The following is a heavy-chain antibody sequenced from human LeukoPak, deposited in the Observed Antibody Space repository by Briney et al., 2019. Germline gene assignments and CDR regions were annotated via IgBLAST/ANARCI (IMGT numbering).Heavy chain of an antibody. D-gene: IGHD3-10*01. V-gene: IGHV4-59*01. J-gene: IGHJ5*02. CDR1: GGSSSSYY. Sequence: PSETLSLTCTVSGGSSSSYYWSWIRQHPGKGLEWIGYIYYSGSTNYNPSLKSRVTISVDTSKNQFSLKLSSVTAADTAVYYCARDAARPGSYIVGFDPWGQGTLVTISS. CDR3: ARDAARPGSYIVGFDP. CDR2: IYYSGST.